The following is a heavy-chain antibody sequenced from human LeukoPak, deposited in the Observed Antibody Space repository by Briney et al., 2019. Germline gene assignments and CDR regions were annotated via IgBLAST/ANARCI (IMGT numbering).Heavy chain of an antibody. CDR2: ISYDGGNK. CDR1: GFTFSSYV. V-gene: IGHV3-30-3*01. CDR3: AKGHYYYDSSGYYYYFDY. J-gene: IGHJ4*02. D-gene: IGHD3-22*01. Sequence: PGGSLRLSCSASGFTFSSYVMHWVRQAPGKGLEWVAVISYDGGNKYYADSVKGRFTISRDNSKNTLYLQMNSLRVEDTAVYYCAKGHYYYDSSGYYYYFDYWGQGTLVTVSS.